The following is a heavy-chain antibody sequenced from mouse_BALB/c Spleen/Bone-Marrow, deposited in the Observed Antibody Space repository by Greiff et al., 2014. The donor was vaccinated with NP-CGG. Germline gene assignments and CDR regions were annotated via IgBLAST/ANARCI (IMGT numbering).Heavy chain of an antibody. CDR1: RFDFSRYW. V-gene: IGHV4-1*02. CDR3: AGNGCYGWIAY. D-gene: IGHD2-3*01. Sequence: EVKVEESGGGLVQPGGSLKLSCAASRFDFSRYWMTWVRQAPGKGLEWIGEINPASSTINYTPSLKDKFIISRDNAKNTLYLQMSKVRSEDTALYYCAGNGCYGWIAYWGQGTLVTVPA. J-gene: IGHJ3*01. CDR2: INPASSTI.